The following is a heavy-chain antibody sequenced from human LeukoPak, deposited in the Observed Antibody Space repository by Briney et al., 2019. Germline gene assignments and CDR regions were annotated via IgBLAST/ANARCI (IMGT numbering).Heavy chain of an antibody. J-gene: IGHJ6*02. CDR3: ARGGPRYCSGGSCSPYYYYGMDV. Sequence: SETLSLTCTVSGGSISTYYWNWIRQPPGKGLEWIGEINHSGSTNYNPSLKSRVTISVDTSKNQFSLKLSSVTAADTAVYYCARGGPRYCSGGSCSPYYYYGMDVWGQGTTVTVSS. D-gene: IGHD2-15*01. V-gene: IGHV4-34*01. CDR2: INHSGST. CDR1: GGSISTYY.